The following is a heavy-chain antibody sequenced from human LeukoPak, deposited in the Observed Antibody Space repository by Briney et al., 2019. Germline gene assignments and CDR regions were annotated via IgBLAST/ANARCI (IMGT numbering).Heavy chain of an antibody. V-gene: IGHV3-30*18. D-gene: IGHD5-18*01. J-gene: IGHJ3*02. CDR2: ISYDGSNK. Sequence: GGSLRLSCAASGFTFSSYGMHWVRQAPGKGLEWVAVISYDGSNKYYADSVKGRFTISRDNSKNTLYLQMNSLRAEDTAVHYCAKEDNDGYSYGSAFDIWGQGTMVTVSS. CDR3: AKEDNDGYSYGSAFDI. CDR1: GFTFSSYG.